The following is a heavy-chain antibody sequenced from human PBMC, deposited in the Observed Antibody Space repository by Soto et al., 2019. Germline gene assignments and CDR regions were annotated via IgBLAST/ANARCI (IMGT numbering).Heavy chain of an antibody. J-gene: IGHJ2*01. D-gene: IGHD6-6*01. CDR2: IIPILGIA. Sequence: QVQLVQSGAEVKKPGSSVKVSCKASGGTFSSYTISWVRQAPGQGLEWMGRIIPILGIANYAQKFQGRVTITADKSTSTAYMELSSLRSEETAVYYCARDEYSSSSDWYFDLWGRGTLVTVSS. CDR1: GGTFSSYT. CDR3: ARDEYSSSSDWYFDL. V-gene: IGHV1-69*08.